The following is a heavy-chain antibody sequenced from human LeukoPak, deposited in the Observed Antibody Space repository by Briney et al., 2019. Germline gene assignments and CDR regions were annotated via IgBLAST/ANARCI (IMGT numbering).Heavy chain of an antibody. V-gene: IGHV4-4*02. CDR2: IYHSGST. CDR3: ARAADYGDSNFDY. J-gene: IGHJ4*02. CDR1: GGSISSSNW. Sequence: PSETLSLTCAVSGGSISSSNWWSWVRQPPGKGLEWIGEIYHSGSTNYNPSLKSRVTISVDTSKNHFSLTLTSVTAADTAVYFCARAADYGDSNFDYWGQGTLVTVSS. D-gene: IGHD4-17*01.